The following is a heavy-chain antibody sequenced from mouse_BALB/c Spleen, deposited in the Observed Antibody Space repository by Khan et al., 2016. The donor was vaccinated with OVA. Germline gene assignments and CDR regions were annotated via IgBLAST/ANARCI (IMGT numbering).Heavy chain of an antibody. V-gene: IGHV2-3*01. Sequence: QIQLVQSGPGLVAPSQSLSITCTVSGFSLTSYGVSWFRQPPGKGLEWLGVIWGDGNTNFHSALRSRLSISKDNSKSQVFLKLNSLQTDDTATYYCAKDRGYYAVDYWGQGTSVTVSS. CDR1: GFSLTSYG. J-gene: IGHJ4*01. CDR3: AKDRGYYAVDY. CDR2: IWGDGNT.